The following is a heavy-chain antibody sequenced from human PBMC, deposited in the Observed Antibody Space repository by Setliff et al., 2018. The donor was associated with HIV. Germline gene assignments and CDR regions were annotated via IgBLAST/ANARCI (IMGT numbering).Heavy chain of an antibody. J-gene: IGHJ4*02. CDR2: ISWDGGST. Sequence: SGGSLRLSCAASGFTFDDYTMHWVRQAPGKGLEWVSLISWDGGSTYYADSVKGRFTISRDNAKNTVYLQLTSLRAEDTAVYYCARGPQYNFWGGYLGLWGQGTLVTVSS. CDR1: GFTFDDYT. V-gene: IGHV3-43*01. CDR3: ARGPQYNFWGGYLGL. D-gene: IGHD3-3*01.